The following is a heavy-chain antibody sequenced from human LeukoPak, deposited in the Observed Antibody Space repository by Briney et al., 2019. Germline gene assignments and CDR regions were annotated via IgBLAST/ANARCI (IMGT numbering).Heavy chain of an antibody. V-gene: IGHV4-34*01. D-gene: IGHD3-3*01. CDR1: GGSFSGYY. CDR2: INHSGST. CDR3: ARGGITIFGVVRSYYYGMDV. J-gene: IGHJ6*02. Sequence: SETLSLTCAVYGGSFSGYYWSWIRQPPGKGLEWIGEINHSGSTNYNPSLKSRVTISVDTSKNQFSLKLSSVTAADTAVYYCARGGITIFGVVRSYYYGMDVWGQGTTVTVSS.